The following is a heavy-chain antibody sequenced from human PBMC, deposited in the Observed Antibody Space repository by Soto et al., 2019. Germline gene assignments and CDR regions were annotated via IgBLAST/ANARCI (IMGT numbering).Heavy chain of an antibody. CDR1: GYTFTSYG. D-gene: IGHD2-2*01. CDR2: ISAYNGNT. V-gene: IGHV1-18*01. CDR3: AREGVCSSTSCYQTVFWFDP. Sequence: QVQLVQSGAEVKKPGASVKVSCKASGYTFTSYGISWVRQAPGQGLEWMGWISAYNGNTNYAQKLQGRVTMTTDTSTSTAYMELRSLRSDDTAVYYCAREGVCSSTSCYQTVFWFDPWGQGTLVTVSS. J-gene: IGHJ5*02.